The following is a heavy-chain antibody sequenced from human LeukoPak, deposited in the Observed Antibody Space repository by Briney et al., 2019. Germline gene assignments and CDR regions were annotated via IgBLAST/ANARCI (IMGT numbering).Heavy chain of an antibody. V-gene: IGHV4-59*01. Sequence: SETLSLTCSVSGGSISSYYWSWIRQPPGKGLEWIGYIYYSGSTSYNPSLKSRVTISVDTSKNQFSLKLNSVTAADTAVYYCARCKGDYWGQGILVTVSS. J-gene: IGHJ4*02. CDR3: ARCKGDY. CDR1: GGSISSYY. CDR2: IYYSGST.